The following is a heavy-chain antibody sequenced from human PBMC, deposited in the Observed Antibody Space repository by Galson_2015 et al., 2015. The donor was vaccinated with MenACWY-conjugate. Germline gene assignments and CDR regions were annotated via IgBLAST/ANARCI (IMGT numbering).Heavy chain of an antibody. CDR2: IYPGDSDT. Sequence: QSGAEVKKPGESLKISCTGSGSTFPRNWIGWVRQMPGKGLEWMGIIYPGDSDTRYTPSFQGHVTISADKSINTAYLQWGSLEASDTAMYYCARQGFGSSSLDYWGQGTLVTVSS. CDR3: ARQGFGSSSLDY. CDR1: GSTFPRNW. D-gene: IGHD6-6*01. J-gene: IGHJ4*02. V-gene: IGHV5-51*01.